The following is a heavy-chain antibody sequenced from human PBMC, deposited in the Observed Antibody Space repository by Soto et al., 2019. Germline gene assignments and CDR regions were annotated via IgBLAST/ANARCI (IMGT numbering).Heavy chain of an antibody. CDR2: TYFRSKWYN. V-gene: IGHV6-1*01. CDR1: GDSVSSNTAS. Sequence: SQTLSLTCAISGDSVSSNTASWNWIRQSPSRGLEWLGRTYFRSKWYNDYAVSVKSRIIINPDTYNNQFYLQLNSVTPEETAVYLCQKGDNLGPNNGYAFDTWGQVSKVTVS. J-gene: IGHJ4*02. D-gene: IGHD5-12*01. CDR3: QKGDNLGPNNGYAFDT.